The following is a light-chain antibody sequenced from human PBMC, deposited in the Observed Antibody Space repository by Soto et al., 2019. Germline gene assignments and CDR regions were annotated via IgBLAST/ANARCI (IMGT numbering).Light chain of an antibody. J-gene: IGKJ4*01. Sequence: ETVMTQSPATLSVSPGEGATLSCRASQSVSSNLAWYQQRPGQTPRLLVYGASIRATGMSARFSGSGSGTEFTLTISSLQSEDFALYYCQQYNDWPHTFGGGTNVEIK. CDR1: QSVSSN. V-gene: IGKV3-15*01. CDR3: QQYNDWPHT. CDR2: GAS.